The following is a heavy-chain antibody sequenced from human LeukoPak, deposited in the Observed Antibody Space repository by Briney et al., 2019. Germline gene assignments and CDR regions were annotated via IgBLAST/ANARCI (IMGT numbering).Heavy chain of an antibody. CDR1: GFTFSNAW. V-gene: IGHV3-53*01. CDR2: LYSGGSA. D-gene: IGHD3-22*01. CDR3: ATIGDSSGYYHFDY. Sequence: PGGSLRLSCAASGFTFSNAWMSWVRQAPGKGLEWVSVLYSGGSAYYADSVKGRFTISRDNSKNTLYLQMNSLRAEDTAVYYCATIGDSSGYYHFDYWGQGTLVTVSS. J-gene: IGHJ4*02.